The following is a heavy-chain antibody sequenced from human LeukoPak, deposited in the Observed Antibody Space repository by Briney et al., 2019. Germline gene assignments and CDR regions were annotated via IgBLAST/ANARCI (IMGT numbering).Heavy chain of an antibody. CDR2: ISAYNGNT. D-gene: IGHD3-16*02. Sequence: ASVKVSCKASGYTFTSYGISWVRQAPGQGLEWMGWISAYNGNTNYAQKLQGRVTMTTDTPTSTAYMELRSLRSDDTAVYYCARNPLRPDYDYVWGSYRQEYYFDYWGQGTLVTVSS. CDR3: ARNPLRPDYDYVWGSYRQEYYFDY. CDR1: GYTFTSYG. J-gene: IGHJ4*02. V-gene: IGHV1-18*04.